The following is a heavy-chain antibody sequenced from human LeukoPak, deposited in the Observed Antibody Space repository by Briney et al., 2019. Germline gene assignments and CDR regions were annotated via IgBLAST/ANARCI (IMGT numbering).Heavy chain of an antibody. J-gene: IGHJ4*02. CDR2: IDVYTGNT. Sequence: ASVKVSCKASGYTFPNYGISWVRQAPGQGLEWIGWIDVYTGNTHYAQEFQGRVTMTTDTSTTTAYMELRSLRSDDTAVYFCARDSAYGSGSFDYWGQGTLVTVSS. CDR3: ARDSAYGSGSFDY. CDR1: GYTFPNYG. V-gene: IGHV1-18*01. D-gene: IGHD3-10*01.